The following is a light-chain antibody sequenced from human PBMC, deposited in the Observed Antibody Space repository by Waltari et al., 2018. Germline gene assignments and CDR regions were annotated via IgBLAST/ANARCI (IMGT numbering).Light chain of an antibody. Sequence: DIVVTQSLDSMTVSLGERATITCTSSQSVLHTFDKKHYLAWDQQKPGHPPKLLIYWAATRASGVPERFSGSGSGTDFTLTISGLQAEDVAIYYCQQCYSTPPTFGGGTKVEI. CDR3: QQCYSTPPT. V-gene: IGKV4-1*01. CDR1: QSVLHTFDKKHY. CDR2: WAA. J-gene: IGKJ4*01.